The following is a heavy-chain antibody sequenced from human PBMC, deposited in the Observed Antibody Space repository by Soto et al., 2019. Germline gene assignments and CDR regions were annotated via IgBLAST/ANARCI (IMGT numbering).Heavy chain of an antibody. CDR2: LYYSGST. CDR1: GGSVNTDNYY. Sequence: QVQLQESGPGLVKPSETLSLTCTVSGGSVNTDNYYWTWIRQPPGKRLEWIGSLYYSGSTNYNPPLKSRVTISVATAKCQFSLKLSSVTAADAAVYFCARESRGFSSSGGLDVWGQGTTGTVS. D-gene: IGHD3-10*01. V-gene: IGHV4-61*01. CDR3: ARESRGFSSSGGLDV. J-gene: IGHJ6*02.